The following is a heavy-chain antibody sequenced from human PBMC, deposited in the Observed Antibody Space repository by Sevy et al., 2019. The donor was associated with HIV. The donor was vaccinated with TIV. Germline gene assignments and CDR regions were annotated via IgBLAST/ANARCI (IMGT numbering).Heavy chain of an antibody. CDR3: ARDCSSIRYLWGMDV. CDR2: IKVDGSEK. D-gene: IGHD2-2*01. J-gene: IGHJ6*02. V-gene: IGHV3-7*03. CDR1: GFTFSRYW. Sequence: GGSLRLSCAASGFTFSRYWMSWVRQAPGKGLEWVANIKVDGSEKYYVDSVKGRFTISRDNARNSLYLQMNSLRAEDTAVYYCARDCSSIRYLWGMDVWGQGTTVTVSS.